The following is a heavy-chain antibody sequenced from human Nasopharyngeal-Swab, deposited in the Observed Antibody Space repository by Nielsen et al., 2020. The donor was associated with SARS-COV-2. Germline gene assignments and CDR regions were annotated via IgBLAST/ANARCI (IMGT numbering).Heavy chain of an antibody. D-gene: IGHD4-11*01. CDR2: IWYDGSNK. Sequence: SLRLSCAASGFTFSSYGMHWVSQATGKGLEWVAVIWYDGSNKYYADSVKGRFTISRDNSKNTLYLQMNSLRAEDTAVYYCARDRLSTVTTYWNWFDPWGQGTLVTVSS. CDR1: GFTFSSYG. J-gene: IGHJ5*02. CDR3: ARDRLSTVTTYWNWFDP. V-gene: IGHV3-33*01.